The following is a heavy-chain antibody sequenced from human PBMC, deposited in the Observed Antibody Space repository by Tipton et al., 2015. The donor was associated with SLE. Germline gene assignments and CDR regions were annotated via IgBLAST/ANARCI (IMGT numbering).Heavy chain of an antibody. CDR1: GGSISSSSYF. Sequence: TLSLTCTVSGGSISSSSYFWGWIRQPPGKGLEWIGSIYYSGNTYYNPSLKSRVTISVDTSKNQFSLKLSSVTAADTAVYYCARDPDILTGPLDWGQGTLVTVS. D-gene: IGHD3-9*01. J-gene: IGHJ4*02. CDR3: ARDPDILTGPLD. V-gene: IGHV4-39*07. CDR2: IYYSGNT.